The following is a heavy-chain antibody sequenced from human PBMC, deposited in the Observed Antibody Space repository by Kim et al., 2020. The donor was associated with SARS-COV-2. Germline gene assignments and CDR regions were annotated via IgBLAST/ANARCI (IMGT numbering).Heavy chain of an antibody. CDR3: ARDLGRDYGDYFDY. Sequence: QAPKGRVTLSVDTSKNRLPLQLSSVTAADTAIYYCARDLGRDYGDYFDYWGQGTLVTVSS. D-gene: IGHD4-17*01. J-gene: IGHJ4*02. V-gene: IGHV4-39*06.